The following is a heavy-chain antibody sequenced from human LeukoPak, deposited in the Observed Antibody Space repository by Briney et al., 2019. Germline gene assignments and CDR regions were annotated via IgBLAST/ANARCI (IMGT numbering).Heavy chain of an antibody. CDR3: ARVLRHRSSSWRPTYEYFQH. CDR1: GGSFSGYY. J-gene: IGHJ1*01. V-gene: IGHV4-34*01. CDR2: INHSGST. Sequence: SETLSLTCAVYGGSFSGYYRSWIRQPPGKGLEWIGEINHSGSTNYNPSLKSRVTISVDTSKNQFSLKLSSVTAADTAVYYCARVLRHRSSSWRPTYEYFQHWGQGTLVTVSS. D-gene: IGHD6-13*01.